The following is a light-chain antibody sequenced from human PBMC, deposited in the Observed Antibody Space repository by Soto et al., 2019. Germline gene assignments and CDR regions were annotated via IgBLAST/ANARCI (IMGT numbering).Light chain of an antibody. Sequence: AIRMTQSPSSFSASTGDRVTITCRASQGISSYLAWYQQKPGKAPKLLIYAASTLQSGVPSRFSGSGSGTDFTLTISCLQSEDFATYYCQQYYRYLTWTFGQGTKVDIK. V-gene: IGKV1-8*01. J-gene: IGKJ1*01. CDR1: QGISSY. CDR2: AAS. CDR3: QQYYRYLTWT.